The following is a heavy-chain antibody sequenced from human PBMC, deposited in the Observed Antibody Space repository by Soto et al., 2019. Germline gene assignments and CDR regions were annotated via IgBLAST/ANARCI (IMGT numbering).Heavy chain of an antibody. CDR3: ARGAKHCTNGVCYRSKFPMDV. CDR1: GGSFSGYY. CDR2: INHSGST. Sequence: LETLSLTCAVYGGSFSGYYWSWIRQPPGKGLEWIGEINHSGSTNYNPSLKSRVTISVDTSKNQFSLKLSSVTAADTAVYYCARGAKHCTNGVCYRSKFPMDVWGKGTTVTVSS. D-gene: IGHD2-8*01. V-gene: IGHV4-34*01. J-gene: IGHJ6*03.